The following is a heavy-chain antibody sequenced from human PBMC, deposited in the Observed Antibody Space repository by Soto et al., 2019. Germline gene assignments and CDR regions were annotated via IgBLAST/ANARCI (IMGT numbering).Heavy chain of an antibody. CDR1: GFTVSSNY. V-gene: IGHV3-66*01. CDR3: ARDLYPGLDY. D-gene: IGHD3-16*02. CDR2: IYSGGST. J-gene: IGHJ4*02. Sequence: EVQLVESGGGLVQPVGSLRRSCAASGFTVSSNYMSWGRQGPGKGLEWVSVIYSGGSTNYADSVKGRFTIPRDNSKNTLYLPMNRLRAEDTAVYYCARDLYPGLDYWGKGTLVTVSS.